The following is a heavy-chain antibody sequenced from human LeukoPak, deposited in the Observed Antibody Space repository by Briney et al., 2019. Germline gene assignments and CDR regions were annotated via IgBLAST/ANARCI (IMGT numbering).Heavy chain of an antibody. CDR2: IWYDGSNK. Sequence: GGSLRLSCAASGFAFSSYGMHWVRQAPGKGLEWVALIWYDGSNKYYADSVKGRFTISRDSSKNTLYLEMSSLRAEDTAVYFCARDDDYSSGWPEGSYYYGMDVWGQGTTVTVSS. CDR1: GFAFSSYG. J-gene: IGHJ6*02. D-gene: IGHD6-19*01. V-gene: IGHV3-33*01. CDR3: ARDDDYSSGWPEGSYYYGMDV.